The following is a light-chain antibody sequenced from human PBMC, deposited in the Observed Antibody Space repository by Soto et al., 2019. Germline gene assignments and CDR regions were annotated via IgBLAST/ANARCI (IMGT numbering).Light chain of an antibody. CDR1: QSVPSNF. CDR2: DAS. V-gene: IGKV3-20*01. Sequence: EIVLTQSPGILSLSPGERAALSCRASQSVPSNFLAWYQQKPGQAPILLIYDASSRATGIPDRFSGSGSGTDFTLTISRLEPEDFAVYYCQQYDSSWTFGQGTKVEIK. CDR3: QQYDSSWT. J-gene: IGKJ1*01.